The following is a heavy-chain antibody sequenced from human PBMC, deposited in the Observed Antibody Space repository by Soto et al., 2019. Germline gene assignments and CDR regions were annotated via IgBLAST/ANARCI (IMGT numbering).Heavy chain of an antibody. CDR2: IYYSGST. J-gene: IGHJ4*02. CDR1: GGSISSYY. V-gene: IGHV4-59*01. Sequence: QVQLRESGPGLVKPSETLSLTCTVSGGSISSYYWSWIRQPPGKGLEWIGYIYYSGSTNYNPSLKSRVTISVDTSKNQFSLKLSSVTAADTAVYYCARGIESIDYWGQGTLVTVSS. CDR3: ARGIESIDY. D-gene: IGHD1-26*01.